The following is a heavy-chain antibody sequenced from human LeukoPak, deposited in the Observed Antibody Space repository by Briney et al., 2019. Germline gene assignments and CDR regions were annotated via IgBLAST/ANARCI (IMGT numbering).Heavy chain of an antibody. CDR3: ARGPIAARDRARKTDYYYGMDV. J-gene: IGHJ6*02. Sequence: SQTLSLTCAVSGGSISSGGYPWSWIRQPPGKGLEWIGYIYHSGSTYYNPSLKSRVTISVDRSKNQFSLKLSSVTAADTAVYYCARGPIAARDRARKTDYYYGMDVWGQGTTVTVSS. CDR2: IYHSGST. CDR1: GGSISSGGYP. D-gene: IGHD6-6*01. V-gene: IGHV4-30-2*01.